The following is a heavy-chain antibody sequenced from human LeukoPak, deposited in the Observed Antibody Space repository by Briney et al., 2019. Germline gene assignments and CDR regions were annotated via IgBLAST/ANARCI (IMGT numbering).Heavy chain of an antibody. V-gene: IGHV6-1*01. J-gene: IGHJ2*01. CDR2: TYYGSKKYN. Sequence: SQTLSLTCAISGDGVSSNSAGWNWISQSPSKGLEWVGRTYYGSKKYNDYAVAVKRRITTNPDTSKNQCCQQLNYVTPEETAVYYCARAWVGATRTTGSLWSFDLWGRGTLVTVSS. CDR3: ARAWVGATRTTGSLWSFDL. D-gene: IGHD1-26*01. CDR1: GDGVSSNSAG.